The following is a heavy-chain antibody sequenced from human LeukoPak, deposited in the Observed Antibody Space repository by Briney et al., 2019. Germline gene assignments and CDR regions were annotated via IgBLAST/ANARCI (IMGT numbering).Heavy chain of an antibody. D-gene: IGHD4-17*01. CDR2: INANSGDT. Sequence: ASVKVSCKASGYTFSDYYMHWVRQAPGQGLEWMGWINANSGDTSYAQKFQGRVTMTRDTSISTAYMDLSRLRSDDTAVYYCARESDYRADYWGQGTLVTVSS. V-gene: IGHV1-2*02. J-gene: IGHJ4*02. CDR1: GYTFSDYY. CDR3: ARESDYRADY.